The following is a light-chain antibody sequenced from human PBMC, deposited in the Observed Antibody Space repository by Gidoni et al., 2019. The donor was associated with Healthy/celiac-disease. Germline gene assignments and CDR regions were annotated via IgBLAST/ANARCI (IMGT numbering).Light chain of an antibody. CDR2: AAS. CDR1: KSISSN. J-gene: IGKJ4*01. Sequence: DIQMTQSPSSLSASVGDRVTITCRASKSISSNLNRYQQKPGKAAKLLIYAASSLQSGVPSRFSGSGSGTDFTLTISSLQPEDFATYYCQQSYSTPLTFGGGTKVEIK. V-gene: IGKV1-39*01. CDR3: QQSYSTPLT.